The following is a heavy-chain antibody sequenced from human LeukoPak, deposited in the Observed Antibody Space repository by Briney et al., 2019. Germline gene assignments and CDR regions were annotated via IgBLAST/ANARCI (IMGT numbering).Heavy chain of an antibody. D-gene: IGHD3-9*01. V-gene: IGHV4-59*01. J-gene: IGHJ6*02. CDR1: GGSISSYY. CDR3: ARGLTGYFPYYYYYGMDV. Sequence: SETLSLTCTVSGGSISSYYWSWIRQPPGKGLEWIGYIYYSVSTNYNPSLKSRVTISVDTSKNQFSLKLSSVTAADTAVYYCARGLTGYFPYYYYYGMDVWGQGTTVTVSS. CDR2: IYYSVST.